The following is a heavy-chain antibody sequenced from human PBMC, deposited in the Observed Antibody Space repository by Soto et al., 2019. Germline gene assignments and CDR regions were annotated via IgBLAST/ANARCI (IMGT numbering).Heavy chain of an antibody. CDR2: MNPNSGKT. CDR1: GYTFTSYD. V-gene: IGHV1-8*01. J-gene: IGHJ5*02. D-gene: IGHD3-10*01. CDR3: ARGGGSGINWFDP. Sequence: QVQLVQSGAEVRRPGASVKVSCKASGYTFTSYDINWVRQATGQGLEWMGWMNPNSGKTGYAQKFQGRVTMTGNTSISTGYMELTSLRSEDTAVYYCARGGGSGINWFDPWGQGTLVXVXS.